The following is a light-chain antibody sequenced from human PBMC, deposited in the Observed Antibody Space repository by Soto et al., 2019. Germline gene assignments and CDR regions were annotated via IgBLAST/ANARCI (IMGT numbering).Light chain of an antibody. Sequence: QSALTQPASVSGSPGQSITISCTGTSIDIVAYNFVSWYQQHPGKAPTLMLYDVNIRASGVSNRFSGSKSGNTASLTISGLQAEDEADYSCTSWTTNTTMIFGGGTKVTVL. J-gene: IGLJ2*01. CDR3: TSWTTNTTMI. V-gene: IGLV2-14*03. CDR1: SIDIVAYNF. CDR2: DVN.